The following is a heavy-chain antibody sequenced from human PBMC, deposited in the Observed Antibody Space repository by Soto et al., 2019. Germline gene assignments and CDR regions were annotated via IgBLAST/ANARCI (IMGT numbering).Heavy chain of an antibody. J-gene: IGHJ6*04. D-gene: IGHD5-18*01. CDR1: GFTFSSYA. CDR3: AKAGGYSYGYPPDV. V-gene: IGHV3-23*01. CDR2: ISGSGGST. Sequence: GGSLRLSCAASGFTFSSYAMSWVRQAPGKGLEWVSAISGSGGSTYYADSVKGRFTISRDNSKNTLYLQMNSLRAEDTAVYYCAKAGGYSYGYPPDVWGKGTTVTVSS.